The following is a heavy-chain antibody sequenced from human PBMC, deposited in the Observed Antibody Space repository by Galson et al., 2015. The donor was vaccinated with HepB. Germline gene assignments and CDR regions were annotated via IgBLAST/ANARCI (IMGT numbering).Heavy chain of an antibody. V-gene: IGHV1-69*13. CDR1: GGTFSSFA. D-gene: IGHD3-3*01. Sequence: SVKVSCKASGGTFSSFAFSWVRQAPGQGLEWMGGIIPIFGRPHYAERFRGRVTITADESTSTVYMEVSSLKSEDTAVYYCVRNDESISIFGVTAYYYYMDVWGKGTTVTVSS. J-gene: IGHJ6*03. CDR3: VRNDESISIFGVTAYYYYMDV. CDR2: IIPIFGRP.